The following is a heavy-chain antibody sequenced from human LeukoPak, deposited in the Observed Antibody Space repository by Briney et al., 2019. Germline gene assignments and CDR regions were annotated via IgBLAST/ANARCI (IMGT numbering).Heavy chain of an antibody. CDR3: ARDKEDYDFWSGYFNGGYYYYGMDV. CDR1: GFTFSSYW. CDR2: IKQDGSEK. V-gene: IGHV3-7*03. D-gene: IGHD3-3*01. Sequence: GSLRLSCAASGFTFSSYWMSWVRQAPGKGLEWVANIKQDGSEKYYVDSVKGRFTISRDNAKNSLYLQMNSLRAEDTAVYYCARDKEDYDFWSGYFNGGYYYYGMDVWGQGTTVTVSS. J-gene: IGHJ6*02.